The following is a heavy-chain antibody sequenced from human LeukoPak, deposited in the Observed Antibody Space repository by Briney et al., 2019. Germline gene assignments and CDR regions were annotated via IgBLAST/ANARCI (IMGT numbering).Heavy chain of an antibody. CDR2: MNPNSDNT. D-gene: IGHD6-19*01. CDR1: GYTFTTYD. J-gene: IGHJ5*02. V-gene: IGHV1-8*01. Sequence: ASVKVSCKASGYTFTTYDINWVRQATGQGLEWMGWMNPNSDNTGYTQKFQGRVTMTRNTSISTAYMELSSLRSEDTAVHYCARGRGSGHKENWFDPWGQGTLVTVSS. CDR3: ARGRGSGHKENWFDP.